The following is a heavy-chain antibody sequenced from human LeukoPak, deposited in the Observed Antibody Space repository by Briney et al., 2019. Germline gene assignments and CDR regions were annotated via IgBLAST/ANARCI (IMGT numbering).Heavy chain of an antibody. CDR2: VNPNSGGT. J-gene: IGHJ6*03. CDR1: GYTFTGYY. CDR3: ARDRMPIVVVPAAMIHYYYMDV. D-gene: IGHD2-2*01. V-gene: IGHV1-2*02. Sequence: ASVKVSCKASGYTFTGYYMHWVRQAPGQGLEWMGLVNPNSGGTNYAQKFQGRVTMTRDTSISTAYMELSRLRSDDTAVYYCARDRMPIVVVPAAMIHYYYMDVWGKGTTVTISS.